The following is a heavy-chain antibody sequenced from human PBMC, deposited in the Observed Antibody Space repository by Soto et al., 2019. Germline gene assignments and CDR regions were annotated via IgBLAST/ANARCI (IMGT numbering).Heavy chain of an antibody. CDR1: GDSINKYQ. CDR3: ARSITRYSSPDY. J-gene: IGHJ4*02. V-gene: IGHV4-59*08. CDR2: FYFST. D-gene: IGHD3-22*01. Sequence: QVQLQESGPGLVKPSETLSLTCTVSGDSINKYQWSWVRQPPGKGLECIGCFYFSTNYNPALNSRITISVDRSKNHFSLKLTSVTAADTAVYFCARSITRYSSPDYWGQGTLVTVSS.